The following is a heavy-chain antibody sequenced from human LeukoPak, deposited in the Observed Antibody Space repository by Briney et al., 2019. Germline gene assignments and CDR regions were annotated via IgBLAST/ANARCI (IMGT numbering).Heavy chain of an antibody. Sequence: GGSLRLSCAASGFTFDDYAMHWVRQAPGKGLEWVSGLSWNSGSIDYADSVKGRFTISRDNAKNSLYLQMNSLRVEDTALYYCAKDTAVAGRGVFDYWGQGTTVTVSS. CDR3: AKDTAVAGRGVFDY. J-gene: IGHJ4*03. V-gene: IGHV3-9*01. D-gene: IGHD6-19*01. CDR2: LSWNSGSI. CDR1: GFTFDDYA.